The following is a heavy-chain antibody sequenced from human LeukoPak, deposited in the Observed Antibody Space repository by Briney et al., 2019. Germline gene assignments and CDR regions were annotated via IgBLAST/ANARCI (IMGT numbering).Heavy chain of an antibody. CDR1: GFTFSSYS. J-gene: IGHJ6*03. CDR2: ISSSSSTI. CDR3: ARDLGYSYYDSSGYMDV. D-gene: IGHD3-22*01. Sequence: GGSLRLSCAASGFTFSSYSMNWVRQAPGKGLEWVSYISSSSSTIYYADSVKGRFTISRDNAKNSLYLQMNSLRAEDTAVYYCARDLGYSYYDSSGYMDVWGKGTTVTVSS. V-gene: IGHV3-48*04.